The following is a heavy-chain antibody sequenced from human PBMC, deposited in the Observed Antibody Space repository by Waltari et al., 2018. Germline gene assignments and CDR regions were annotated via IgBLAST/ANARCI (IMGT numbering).Heavy chain of an antibody. Sequence: QLQLQESGPGLVKPSETLSLTCSVSGGSITNNRHYWGWIRQPPGQGLEWIGTMSYSGATYSSPSLQSRVTISRDTSKNQLSLKLGSVTAADTAVYYCATYIGASVGTAAFDVWGQGTIVTVSS. V-gene: IGHV4-39*01. CDR1: GGSITNNRHY. CDR3: ATYIGASVGTAAFDV. CDR2: MSYSGAT. J-gene: IGHJ3*01. D-gene: IGHD5-12*01.